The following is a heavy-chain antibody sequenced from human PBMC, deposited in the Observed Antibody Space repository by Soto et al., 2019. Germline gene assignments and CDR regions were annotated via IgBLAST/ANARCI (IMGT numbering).Heavy chain of an antibody. Sequence: QVQLVQSGAEVKKPGASVKVSCKASGYSFTSYGISWVRQAPGQGLEWMGWISAYNGNTNYAQKIQGRVTMTTDTSASTANMGLRSLRTDDTAVEYCASDNGFGESDVWGQGTTVTVSS. CDR2: ISAYNGNT. CDR1: GYSFTSYG. J-gene: IGHJ6*02. CDR3: ASDNGFGESDV. V-gene: IGHV1-18*01. D-gene: IGHD3-10*01.